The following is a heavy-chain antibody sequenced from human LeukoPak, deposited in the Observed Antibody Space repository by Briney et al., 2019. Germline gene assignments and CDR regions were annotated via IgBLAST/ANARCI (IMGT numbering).Heavy chain of an antibody. Sequence: GESLKISCKGSGYSFTSYWIGWVRQMPGKGLEWMGIIYPGDSDTRYSPSFQGQVTISADKSISTAYLQWSSLKASDTAMYYCARSKGSLRYFDWLFYDYWGQGTLVTVSS. D-gene: IGHD3-9*01. CDR1: GYSFTSYW. CDR2: IYPGDSDT. J-gene: IGHJ4*02. V-gene: IGHV5-51*01. CDR3: ARSKGSLRYFDWLFYDY.